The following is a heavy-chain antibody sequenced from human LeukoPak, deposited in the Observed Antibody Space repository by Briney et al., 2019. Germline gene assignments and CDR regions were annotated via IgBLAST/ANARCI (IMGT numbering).Heavy chain of an antibody. J-gene: IGHJ4*02. D-gene: IGHD5-18*01. Sequence: PSETLSLTCAVYGGSFSGYYWSWIRQPPGKGLEWIGEINHSGSTNYNPSLKSRVTISVDTSKNQFSLKLSSVTAADTAVYYCARVAGIQLWLNFDYWGQGTLVTVSS. CDR1: GGSFSGYY. CDR2: INHSGST. CDR3: ARVAGIQLWLNFDY. V-gene: IGHV4-34*01.